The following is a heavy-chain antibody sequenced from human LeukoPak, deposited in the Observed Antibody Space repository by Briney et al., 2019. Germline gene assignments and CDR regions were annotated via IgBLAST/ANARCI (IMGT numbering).Heavy chain of an antibody. J-gene: IGHJ6*03. CDR3: AKATYPSYYYYMDV. V-gene: IGHV3-23*01. CDR1: GFTFSHYA. Sequence: GGSLRLSCAASGFTFSHYAMIWVRQAPGKGLEWVSAIRGSGDSANYADSVKDRFTISRDNSKNTLYLQMNSLRVEDTAVYYCAKATYPSYYYYMDVWGKGTTVTVSS. CDR2: IRGSGDSA. D-gene: IGHD2-2*01.